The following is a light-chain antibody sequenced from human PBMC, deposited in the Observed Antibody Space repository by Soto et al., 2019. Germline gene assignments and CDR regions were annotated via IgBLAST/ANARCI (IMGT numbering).Light chain of an antibody. V-gene: IGLV2-23*02. CDR2: EVN. CDR3: CSFTSSNTHV. J-gene: IGLJ1*01. Sequence: QSAPVSGSPGQSITISCTGTSSDFGNYNLVSWYQQRPGKVPKLILFEVNKRPSGVSGRFSGSKSGNTASLTISRLQAEDEADYYCCSFTSSNTHVFGTGTKVTAL. CDR1: SSDFGNYNL.